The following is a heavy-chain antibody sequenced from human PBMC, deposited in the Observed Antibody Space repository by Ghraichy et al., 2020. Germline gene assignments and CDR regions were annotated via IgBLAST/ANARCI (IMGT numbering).Heavy chain of an antibody. Sequence: GGSLRLSCAASGFTFISYRMSWVRQASGKGLEWVSSIDSASSYIYDADSVKGRFTISRDNAKNSVYLQMNRLRAEDTAVYFCARDIGYCSGGRCFADAFDVWGQGTMVTVSS. V-gene: IGHV3-21*01. CDR1: GFTFISYR. CDR2: IDSASSYI. J-gene: IGHJ3*01. CDR3: ARDIGYCSGGRCFADAFDV. D-gene: IGHD2-15*01.